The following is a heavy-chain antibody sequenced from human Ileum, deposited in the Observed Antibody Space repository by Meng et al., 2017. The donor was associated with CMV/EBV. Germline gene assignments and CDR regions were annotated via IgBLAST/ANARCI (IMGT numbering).Heavy chain of an antibody. CDR3: AGSRYYFDSSANRDWFDP. J-gene: IGHJ5*02. CDR1: GGSFIGYH. D-gene: IGHD3-22*01. Sequence: GSLRLSCAVYGGSFIGYHWSWIRQPPGKGLEWIGEINHSGSTNYNPSLKTRVTISVDTSKNHFSLKLISVTAADTAVYYCAGSRYYFDSSANRDWFDPWGQGTLVTVSS. V-gene: IGHV4-34*01. CDR2: INHSGST.